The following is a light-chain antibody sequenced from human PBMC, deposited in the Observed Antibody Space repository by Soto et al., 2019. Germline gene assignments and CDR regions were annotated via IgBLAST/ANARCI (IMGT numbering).Light chain of an antibody. V-gene: IGLV4-60*02. CDR3: ETWDSNTWV. J-gene: IGLJ3*02. Sequence: QLVLTQSSSASASLGSSVMLTCTLSSGHSSYIIAWHQQQPGKAPRYLMKLEGSGSYNKGSGVPDRFSGSSSGADRYLTISNLQFEDEADYYCETWDSNTWVFGGGTKLTVL. CDR1: SGHSSYI. CDR2: LEGSGSY.